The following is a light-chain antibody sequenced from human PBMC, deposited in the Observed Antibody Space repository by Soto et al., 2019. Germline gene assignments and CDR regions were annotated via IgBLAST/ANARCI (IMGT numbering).Light chain of an antibody. J-gene: IGKJ4*01. CDR3: LQHNSYPLP. CDR1: QSISSY. V-gene: IGKV1-17*01. CDR2: AAS. Sequence: DIQMTQSPSSLSASAGDRVAITCRASQSISSYLNWYQQKPGKAPKRLIYAASSLQSGVPSRFSGSGSGTEFTLTISSLQPEDFATYYCLQHNSYPLPFGGGTKVDIK.